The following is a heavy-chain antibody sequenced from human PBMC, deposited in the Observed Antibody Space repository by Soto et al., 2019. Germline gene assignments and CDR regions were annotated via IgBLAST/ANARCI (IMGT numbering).Heavy chain of an antibody. D-gene: IGHD3-22*01. CDR2: IMPFFGSG. CDR1: RGTFTNYA. V-gene: IGHV1-69*01. CDR3: ARDRAGYYSHFVY. J-gene: IGHJ4*02. Sequence: QVYLVQSGAEVKKPGSSVKVSCKALRGTFTNYAFSWVRQAPGQGLEWMGGIMPFFGSGTYAQKFQGRINITADESTSSVYLELTSLRSEDTAVYYCARDRAGYYSHFVYWGQGTLVTVSS.